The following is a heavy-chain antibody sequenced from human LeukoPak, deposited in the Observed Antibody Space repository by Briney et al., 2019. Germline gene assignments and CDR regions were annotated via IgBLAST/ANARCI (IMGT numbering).Heavy chain of an antibody. CDR3: ARVAYYDSSGTFDY. Sequence: SETLSLTCAVYGGSFSGYYWSWIRQPPGKGLEWIGEINHSGSTNYNPSLKSRVTISVDTSKNQFSLKLSSVTAADTAVYYCARVAYYDSSGTFDYWGQGSLVTVSS. D-gene: IGHD3-22*01. J-gene: IGHJ4*02. CDR1: GGSFSGYY. CDR2: INHSGST. V-gene: IGHV4-34*01.